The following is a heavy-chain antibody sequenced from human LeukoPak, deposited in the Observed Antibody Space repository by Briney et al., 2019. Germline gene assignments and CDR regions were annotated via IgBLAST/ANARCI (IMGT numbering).Heavy chain of an antibody. V-gene: IGHV1-18*01. J-gene: IGHJ4*02. CDR3: ARGPTTYSSSWYGGVSRPFDY. CDR2: ISAYNGNT. Sequence: ASVKVSCKASGYTFTSYGISWVRQAPGQGLEWMGWISAYNGNTNYAQKLHGRVTMTTDTSTSTAYMELRSLRSDDTAVYYCARGPTTYSSSWYGGVSRPFDYWGQGTLVTVSS. CDR1: GYTFTSYG. D-gene: IGHD6-13*01.